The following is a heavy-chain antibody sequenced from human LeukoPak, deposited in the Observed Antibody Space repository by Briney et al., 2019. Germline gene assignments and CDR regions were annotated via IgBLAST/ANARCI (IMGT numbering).Heavy chain of an antibody. J-gene: IGHJ6*03. V-gene: IGHV1-2*02. CDR2: INPNSGGT. CDR3: ARRATDLGSLYYYYYMDV. CDR1: GYTLTELS. D-gene: IGHD5-12*01. Sequence: ASVKVSCKVFGYTLTELSMHWVRQAPGQGLEWMGWINPNSGGTNYAQKFQGRVTMTRDTSISTAYMELSRLRSDDTAVYYCARRATDLGSLYYYYYMDVWGKGTTVTISS.